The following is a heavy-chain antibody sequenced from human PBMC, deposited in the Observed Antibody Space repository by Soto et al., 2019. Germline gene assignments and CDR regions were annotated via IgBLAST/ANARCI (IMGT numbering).Heavy chain of an antibody. Sequence: QVQLQQGGAGLLKPSDTLSLTCGVYGGSFSGYYWNWIRQPPGKGLEWIGEIDHSGSSNFNPFLKSRVTISVDTSKNQFSLKLYSMTAADTAVYFCARGQGVPITVPAVDFWRLGRYYYMDVWGKGTPVTVSS. CDR1: GGSFSGYY. V-gene: IGHV4-34*01. CDR2: IDHSGSS. J-gene: IGHJ6*03. CDR3: ARGQGVPITVPAVDFWRLGRYYYMDV. D-gene: IGHD3-3*01.